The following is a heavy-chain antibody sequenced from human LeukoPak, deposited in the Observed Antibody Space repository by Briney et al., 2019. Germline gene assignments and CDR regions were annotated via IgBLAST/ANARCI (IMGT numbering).Heavy chain of an antibody. Sequence: GESLKISCKGSGYSFTSYWIGWVRQMPGKGLEWVGIIYPIDSDIRYSPSFQGLVTISADKSISTAYLQWSSLKASDTAIYYCARSNHYDLDYWGQGTLVTVSS. D-gene: IGHD5-12*01. CDR2: IYPIDSDI. CDR3: ARSNHYDLDY. J-gene: IGHJ4*02. V-gene: IGHV5-51*01. CDR1: GYSFTSYW.